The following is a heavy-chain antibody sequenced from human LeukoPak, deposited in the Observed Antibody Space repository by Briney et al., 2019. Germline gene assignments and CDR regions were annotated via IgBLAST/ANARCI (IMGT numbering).Heavy chain of an antibody. CDR2: ISGSGGST. D-gene: IGHD3-10*01. Sequence: PGGSLRLSCTASGFTFSSYAMSWVRQAPGKGLEWVSAISGSGGSTYYADSVKGRFTISRDNAKNSLYLQMNSLRAEDTAVYYCASLLWFGESSTDYWGQGTLVTVSS. CDR1: GFTFSSYA. J-gene: IGHJ4*02. CDR3: ASLLWFGESSTDY. V-gene: IGHV3-23*01.